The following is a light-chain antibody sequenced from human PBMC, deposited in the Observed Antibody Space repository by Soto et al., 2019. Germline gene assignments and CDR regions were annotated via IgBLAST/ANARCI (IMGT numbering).Light chain of an antibody. CDR2: EVR. CDR1: SSDIGAYNR. Sequence: QSALTQPPSVSGSPGQSVTISCTGTSSDIGAYNRVSWYQQPPGTAPKLMIYEVRDRTSGVPDRFPGSKSGNTASLTISGLQAEDEADYYCSSYTSSNTLIFGGGTKLTVL. V-gene: IGLV2-18*02. J-gene: IGLJ2*01. CDR3: SSYTSSNTLI.